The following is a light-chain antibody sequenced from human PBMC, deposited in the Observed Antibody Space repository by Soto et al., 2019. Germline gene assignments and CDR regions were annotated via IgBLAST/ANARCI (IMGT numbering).Light chain of an antibody. Sequence: QSVLTQPRSVSGSPGQSVTISCTGTSSDVGGYNYVSWYQQHPGKAPKLMIYDVSKRPSGVPDRFSGSKSGNTASLTISGLQAEEEADYYCCSYAGSYNFVVFGGGTQLTVL. CDR1: SSDVGGYNY. CDR3: CSYAGSYNFVV. J-gene: IGLJ2*01. CDR2: DVS. V-gene: IGLV2-11*01.